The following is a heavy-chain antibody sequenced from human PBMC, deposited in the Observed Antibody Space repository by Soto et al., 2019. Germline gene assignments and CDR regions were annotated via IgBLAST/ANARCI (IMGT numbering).Heavy chain of an antibody. D-gene: IGHD3-16*02. V-gene: IGHV4-4*02. CDR2: IYHSGST. CDR1: SGSISSSNW. CDR3: ARAFRMITFGGVLAPHAFDL. J-gene: IGHJ3*01. Sequence: QVQLQESGPGLVKPSGTLSLTCAVSSGSISSSNWWSLVRQPPGKGLAWIGEIYHSGSTNYNLSLKSRVTISVDKSKNQFSLKLSSVTAADPAVYYCARAFRMITFGGVLAPHAFDLWGQGTMVTVSS.